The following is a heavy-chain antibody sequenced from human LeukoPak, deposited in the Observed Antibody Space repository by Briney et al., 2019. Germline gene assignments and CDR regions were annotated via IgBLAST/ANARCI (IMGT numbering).Heavy chain of an antibody. CDR1: GGTFSSYA. D-gene: IGHD2-2*02. CDR2: IIPIFGTA. J-gene: IGHJ4*02. CDR3: ARTALASSVVPAAIVQPTPLYY. V-gene: IGHV1-69*05. Sequence: SVKVSCKASGGTFSSYAISWVRQAPGQGLEWMGGIIPIFGTANYAQKFQGRVTITTDESTSTAYMELSSLRSEDTAVYYCARTALASSVVPAAIVQPTPLYYWGQGTLVTVSS.